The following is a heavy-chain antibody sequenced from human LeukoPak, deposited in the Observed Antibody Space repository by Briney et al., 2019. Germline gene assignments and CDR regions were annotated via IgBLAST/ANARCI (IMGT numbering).Heavy chain of an antibody. CDR1: GFTFSSYA. Sequence: GGSLRLSCAASGFTFSSYAMHWVRQAPGKGLEWVAVISYDGSNKYYADSVEGRFTISRDNSKNTLYLQMNSLRAEDTAVYYCARAKGYYDSSGYIHYWGQGTLVTVSS. J-gene: IGHJ4*02. CDR3: ARAKGYYDSSGYIHY. V-gene: IGHV3-30-3*01. D-gene: IGHD3-22*01. CDR2: ISYDGSNK.